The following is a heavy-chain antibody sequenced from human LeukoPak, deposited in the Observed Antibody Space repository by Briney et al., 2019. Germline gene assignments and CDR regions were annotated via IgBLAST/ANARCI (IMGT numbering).Heavy chain of an antibody. D-gene: IGHD3-10*01. CDR2: ISWNSGSI. V-gene: IGHV3-9*01. Sequence: GGSLRLSCAASGFTFDDYAMHWVRHAPGKGLEWVSGISWNSGSIGYADSVKGRFTISRDNAKNSLYLQMNSLRAEDTALYYCAKANTVLLWFGESYYFDYWGQGTLVTVSS. CDR3: AKANTVLLWFGESYYFDY. CDR1: GFTFDDYA. J-gene: IGHJ4*02.